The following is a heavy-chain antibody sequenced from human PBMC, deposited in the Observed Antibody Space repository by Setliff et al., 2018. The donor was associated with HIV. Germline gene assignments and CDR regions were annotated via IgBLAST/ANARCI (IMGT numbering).Heavy chain of an antibody. CDR2: IIPILGTI. J-gene: IGHJ6*03. CDR1: GVTFSRHS. CDR3: ATGGYYYYDKSDYYYHIDV. Sequence: GASVKVSCKASGVTFSRHSISWVRQAPGQGLEWMGGIIPILGTINYAQKFQGRVTITADESTSTAYMELSSLRSEDTAVYYCATGGYYYYDKSDYYYHIDVWGKGTTVTVSS. D-gene: IGHD3-22*01. V-gene: IGHV1-69*13.